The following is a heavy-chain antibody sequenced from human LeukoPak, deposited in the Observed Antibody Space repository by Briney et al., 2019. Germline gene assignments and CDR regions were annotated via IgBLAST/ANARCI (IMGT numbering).Heavy chain of an antibody. D-gene: IGHD2-15*01. CDR3: ARNGGYGYYIGY. V-gene: IGHV3-21*01. CDR1: GFTFSSYS. Sequence: GGSLRLSCAASGFTFSSYSMNWVRQAPGKGLEWVSSISSSSSYIYYADSVKGRFTISRDNAKNSLYLQMNGLRAEDTAVYYCARNGGYGYYIGYWGQGTLVTVSS. J-gene: IGHJ4*02. CDR2: ISSSSSYI.